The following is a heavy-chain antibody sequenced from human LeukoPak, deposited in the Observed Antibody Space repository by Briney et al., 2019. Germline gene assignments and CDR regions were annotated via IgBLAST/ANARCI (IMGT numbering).Heavy chain of an antibody. Sequence: PGGSLRLSCAASGFNFDDYGMSWVRQAPGKGLEWVSGINWNGGGTGYADSVKGRFTISRENAKNALYLQMNSLKAEDTALYYCARGPLQTIPTSKIVVYYYPFDYWGQGTLVIVSS. CDR1: GFNFDDYG. D-gene: IGHD3-22*01. J-gene: IGHJ4*02. CDR3: ARGPLQTIPTSKIVVYYYPFDY. V-gene: IGHV3-20*04. CDR2: INWNGGGT.